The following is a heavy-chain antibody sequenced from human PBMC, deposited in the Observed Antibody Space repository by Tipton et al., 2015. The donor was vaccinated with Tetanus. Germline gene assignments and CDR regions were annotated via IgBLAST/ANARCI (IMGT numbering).Heavy chain of an antibody. CDR3: ARRSHIGAPV. D-gene: IGHD2-21*01. CDR2: MFYSGSA. Sequence: TLSLTCTVSGGSISNDNYYWSWIRQPPGKGLEWIGYMFYSGSAYYNPSLKSRITISMDTSRNQFSLNLSSVTAAGTALYFCARRSHIGAPVWGQGTLVTVAS. V-gene: IGHV4-30-4*01. J-gene: IGHJ3*01. CDR1: GGSISNDNYY.